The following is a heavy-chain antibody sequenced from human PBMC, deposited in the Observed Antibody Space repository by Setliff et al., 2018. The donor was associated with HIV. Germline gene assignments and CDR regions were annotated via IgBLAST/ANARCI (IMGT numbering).Heavy chain of an antibody. Sequence: LSLTCTVSGGSISNSSSYWGWIRQTPGKGLEWIGSIYSSRWSYYNPALQSRLTLSIDRSRSQFSLNLRSVTAADTAVYYWGRHSLYGPAAISALDYWGQGGLGTVSS. CDR2: IYSSRWS. V-gene: IGHV4-39*01. D-gene: IGHD2-2*02. CDR1: GGSISNSSSY. CDR3: GRHSLYGPAAISALDY. J-gene: IGHJ4*02.